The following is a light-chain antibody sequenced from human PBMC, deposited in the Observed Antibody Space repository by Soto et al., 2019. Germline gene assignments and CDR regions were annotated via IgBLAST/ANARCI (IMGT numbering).Light chain of an antibody. V-gene: IGLV2-23*02. CDR3: GSYANPGTVV. CDR1: TSDIASYDF. J-gene: IGLJ1*01. CDR2: DFP. Sequence: QSVLTQPASASGSPGQSITISCTGATSDIASYDFISWYQHRPGQAPYLMIFDFPYRPSGVSDRFSASHAGNTASLTISGLQPEDEAEYFCGSYANPGTVVFGPGTKVTVL.